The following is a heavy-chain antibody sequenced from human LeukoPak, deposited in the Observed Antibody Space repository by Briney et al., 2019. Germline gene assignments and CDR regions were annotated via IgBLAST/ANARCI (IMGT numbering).Heavy chain of an antibody. CDR3: ATVPRIAVAGDGPSNGFDP. CDR1: GYTLTELS. V-gene: IGHV1-24*01. Sequence: GASVKVSCTVSGYTLTELSMHWVRQAPGKGLEWMGGFDPEVGETIYAQKFQGRVTITENTSTDTAYMELSSLRSEDTAVYYCATVPRIAVAGDGPSNGFDPGGQGTLVTVSA. CDR2: FDPEVGET. J-gene: IGHJ5*02. D-gene: IGHD6-19*01.